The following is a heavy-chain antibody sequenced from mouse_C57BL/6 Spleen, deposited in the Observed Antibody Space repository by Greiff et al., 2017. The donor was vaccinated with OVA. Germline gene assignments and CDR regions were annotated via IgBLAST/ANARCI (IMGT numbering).Heavy chain of an antibody. CDR3: AKRSAMDY. J-gene: IGHJ4*01. V-gene: IGHV5-17*01. CDR1: GFTFSDYG. Sequence: DVKLVESGGGLVKPGGSLKLSCAASGFTFSDYGMHWVRQAPEKGLEWIAFISSGSSTIYYADTVKGRFTISRDNAKNTLFLQMTSLRSEDTAMYYCAKRSAMDYWGQGTSVTVSS. CDR2: ISSGSSTI. D-gene: IGHD1-1*01.